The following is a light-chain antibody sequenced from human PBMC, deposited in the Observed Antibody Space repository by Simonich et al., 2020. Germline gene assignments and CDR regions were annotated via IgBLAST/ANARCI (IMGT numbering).Light chain of an antibody. CDR3: QQYYSTPPT. J-gene: IGKJ1*01. Sequence: DIVMTQSPDSLAVSLGGRATINCKSSQSVLYSSNNQNYLAWYQQKPGQPPTLLIYWASTRESGVPARFSGSGSGTDFTLPISSLQAEDVAVYYCQQYYSTPPTFGQGTKVEIK. CDR1: QSVLYSSNNQNY. CDR2: WAS. V-gene: IGKV4-1*01.